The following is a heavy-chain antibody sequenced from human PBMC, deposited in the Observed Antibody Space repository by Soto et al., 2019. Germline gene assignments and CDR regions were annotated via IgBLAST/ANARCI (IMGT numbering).Heavy chain of an antibody. CDR1: GFTFSSYG. V-gene: IGHV3-30*18. Sequence: GGSLRLSCAASGFTFSSYGMHWVRQAPGKGLEWVAVISYDGSNKYYADSVKGRFTISRDNSKNTLYLQMNSLRAEDTAVYYCAKDPWPFPVVVVAATPYFDYWGQGTLVTVSS. CDR3: AKDPWPFPVVVVAATPYFDY. CDR2: ISYDGSNK. J-gene: IGHJ4*02. D-gene: IGHD2-15*01.